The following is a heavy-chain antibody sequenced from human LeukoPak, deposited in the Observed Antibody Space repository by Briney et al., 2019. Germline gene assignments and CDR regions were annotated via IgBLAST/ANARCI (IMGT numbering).Heavy chain of an antibody. CDR1: GDSISSYY. CDR3: ARHDGMATIAFDY. V-gene: IGHV4-59*08. J-gene: IGHJ4*02. D-gene: IGHD5-24*01. CDR2: IYYSGNT. Sequence: SETLSLTRTVSGDSISSYYWNWIRQPPGKGLEWIGYIYYSGNTNYNPSLKSRVTISIDTSKNQFSLKLSSVTAADTAVYYCARHDGMATIAFDYWGQGTLVTVSS.